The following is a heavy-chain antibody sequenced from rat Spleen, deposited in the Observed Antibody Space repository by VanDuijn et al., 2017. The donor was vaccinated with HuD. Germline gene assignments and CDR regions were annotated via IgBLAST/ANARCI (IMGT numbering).Heavy chain of an antibody. D-gene: IGHD1-11*01. V-gene: IGHV2-41*01. CDR2: IWNTGGT. Sequence: QVQLKESGPGLGQPSQTLSLTCTVAGFSLTSYNVHWIRQPPGKGLEWMGIIWNTGGTRYNSALKSRLSISKDTSKSQVFLKMNSLQTEDTATCYCAREGSGGFDYWGQGVMVTVSS. CDR3: AREGSGGFDY. J-gene: IGHJ2*01. CDR1: GFSLTSYN.